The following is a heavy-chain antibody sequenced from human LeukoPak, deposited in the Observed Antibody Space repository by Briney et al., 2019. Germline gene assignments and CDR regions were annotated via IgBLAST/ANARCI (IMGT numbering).Heavy chain of an antibody. D-gene: IGHD3-22*01. J-gene: IGHJ4*02. CDR3: ARVSSRRLPPSYSYDRRNYFDY. CDR2: INHSGST. CDR1: GGSFSGYY. V-gene: IGHV4-34*01. Sequence: SETLSLTCAVYGGSFSGYYWSWIRQPPGKGLEWIGEINHSGSTNYNPSLKSRVTISVDTSKNQFSLKLSSVTAADTAVYYCARVSSRRLPPSYSYDRRNYFDYWGQGTLVTVSS.